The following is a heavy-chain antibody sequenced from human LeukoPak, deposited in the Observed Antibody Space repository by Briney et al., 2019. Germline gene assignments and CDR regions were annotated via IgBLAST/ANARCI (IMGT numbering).Heavy chain of an antibody. Sequence: SETLSLTCTVSGGSISSSSYYWGWIRQPPGKGLEWIGSIYYSGSTYYNPSLKSRATISVDTSKNHFSLNLSSVTAADTAVYYWARGRLGDMITFGGVIAFDYWGQGTLVTVSS. CDR3: ARGRLGDMITFGGVIAFDY. CDR2: IYYSGST. J-gene: IGHJ4*02. CDR1: GGSISSSSYY. D-gene: IGHD3-16*02. V-gene: IGHV4-39*02.